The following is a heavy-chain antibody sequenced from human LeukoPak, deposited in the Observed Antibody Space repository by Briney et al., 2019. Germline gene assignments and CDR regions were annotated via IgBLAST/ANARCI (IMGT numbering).Heavy chain of an antibody. CDR1: GFTFSDYY. V-gene: IGHV3-11*01. CDR3: ARVMRWELHGGLDY. Sequence: GGSLRLSCAASGFTFSDYYMSWIRPAPGEGLEWVSYISSSGSTIYYADSVKGRFTISRDNAKNSLYLQMNSLRAEDTAVYYCARVMRWELHGGLDYWGQGTLVTVSS. CDR2: ISSSGSTI. D-gene: IGHD1-26*01. J-gene: IGHJ4*02.